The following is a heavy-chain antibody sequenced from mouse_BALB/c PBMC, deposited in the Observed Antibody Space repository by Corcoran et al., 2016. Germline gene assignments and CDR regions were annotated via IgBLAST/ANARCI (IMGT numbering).Heavy chain of an antibody. D-gene: IGHD2-3*01. V-gene: IGHV9-3-1*01. CDR2: INTYTGEP. Sequence: QIQLVQSGPELKKPGETVKISCKASGYTFTNYGMNWVNQAPGKGLKWMGWINTYTGEPTYADDFKGRFAFSLETSASTAYLQINNLKNEETATYFCARWLLHYYAMDYWGQGTSVTVSS. CDR1: GYTFTNYG. CDR3: ARWLLHYYAMDY. J-gene: IGHJ4*01.